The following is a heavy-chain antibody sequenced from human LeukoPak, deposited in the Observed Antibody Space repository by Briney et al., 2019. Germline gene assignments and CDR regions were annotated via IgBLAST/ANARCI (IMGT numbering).Heavy chain of an antibody. Sequence: GRSLRLSCAASGFTFSSYGMHWVRQAPGKRLEWVAVISYDGSNKYYADSVKGRFTISRDNSKNTLYLQMNSLRAEDTAVYYCAKDYRITIFGVVIGYYYGMDVWGQGTTVTVSS. CDR3: AKDYRITIFGVVIGYYYGMDV. D-gene: IGHD3-3*01. J-gene: IGHJ6*02. V-gene: IGHV3-30*18. CDR2: ISYDGSNK. CDR1: GFTFSSYG.